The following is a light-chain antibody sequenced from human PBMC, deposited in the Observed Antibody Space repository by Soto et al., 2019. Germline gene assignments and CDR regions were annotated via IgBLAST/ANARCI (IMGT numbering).Light chain of an antibody. CDR2: DAS. CDR1: QTISSS. V-gene: IGKV1-5*01. CDR3: QQHNDYTAVT. Sequence: DIQMTQSPSTLSASVGDRVTFTCRASQTISSSLAWYQHKPGKAPKLLIFDASTLQTGVPSRFSGSGFGTEFTLTITGLQPDDFATYYCQQHNDYTAVTFGQGTKLEIK. J-gene: IGKJ2*01.